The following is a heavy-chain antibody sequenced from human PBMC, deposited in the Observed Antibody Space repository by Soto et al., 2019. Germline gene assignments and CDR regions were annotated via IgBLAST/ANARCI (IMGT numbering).Heavy chain of an antibody. CDR2: INHSGST. Sequence: ETLSLTCAVYGWSFSGYYWTWLRQPPGKGLEWIGEINHSGSTNYNPSLKSRVTISVDTSKNQFSLKVTSVTAADTAVYYCATANWSHHYFDPWGQGTLVTVSS. J-gene: IGHJ5*02. CDR1: GWSFSGYY. D-gene: IGHD1-1*01. V-gene: IGHV4-34*01. CDR3: ATANWSHHYFDP.